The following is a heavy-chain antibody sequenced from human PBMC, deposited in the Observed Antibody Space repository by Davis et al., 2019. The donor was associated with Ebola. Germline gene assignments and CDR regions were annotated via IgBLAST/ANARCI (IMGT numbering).Heavy chain of an antibody. CDR1: GGSFSGYY. V-gene: IGHV4-34*01. Sequence: SETLSLTCAVYGGSFSGYYWIWIRQPPGKGLEWIGSIYYSGSTYYNPSLKSRVTISVDTSKNQFSLKLSSVTAADTAVYYCARLGFDGYNSYYFDYWGQGTLVTVSS. D-gene: IGHD5-24*01. J-gene: IGHJ4*02. CDR2: IYYSGST. CDR3: ARLGFDGYNSYYFDY.